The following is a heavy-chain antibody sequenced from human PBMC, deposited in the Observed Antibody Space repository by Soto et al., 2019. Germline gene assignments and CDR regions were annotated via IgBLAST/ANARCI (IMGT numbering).Heavy chain of an antibody. CDR1: GGTFSSYA. D-gene: IGHD6-6*01. Sequence: SVKVSCKASGGTFSSYAISWVRQAPGQGLEWMGGIIPIFGTANYAQKFQGRVTITADESTSTAYMELSSLRSEDTAVYYCARYSSFSRPSTYYYYGMDVWGQGTTVTVSS. CDR2: IIPIFGTA. J-gene: IGHJ6*02. V-gene: IGHV1-69*13. CDR3: ARYSSFSRPSTYYYYGMDV.